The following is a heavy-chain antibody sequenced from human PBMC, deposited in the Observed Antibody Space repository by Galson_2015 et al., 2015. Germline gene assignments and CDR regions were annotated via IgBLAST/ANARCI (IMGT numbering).Heavy chain of an antibody. J-gene: IGHJ4*02. CDR1: GFTFSSYG. Sequence: SLRLSCAASGFTFSSYGMHWVRQAPGKGLEWVAVISYDGSNEYYADSVKGRFTISRDNSKNTLYLQMNSLRAEDTAVYYCAKEVVPAAILRFLEWLPPTDYWGQGTLVTVSS. V-gene: IGHV3-30*18. D-gene: IGHD3-3*01. CDR3: AKEVVPAAILRFLEWLPPTDY. CDR2: ISYDGSNE.